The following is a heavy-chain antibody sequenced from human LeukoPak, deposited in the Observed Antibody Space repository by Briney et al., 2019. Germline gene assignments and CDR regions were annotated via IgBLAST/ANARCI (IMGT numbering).Heavy chain of an antibody. Sequence: ASVKVSCKASGYTFTSYGISWVRQAPGQGLEWMGWISAYNGKINYAPKFQGRVTMTTDTSTSTAYMDLRSLRSDDTAVYYCTRDGPDYGDYINFDYWGQGTLVTVSS. CDR1: GYTFTSYG. J-gene: IGHJ4*02. CDR2: ISAYNGKI. V-gene: IGHV1-18*04. D-gene: IGHD4-17*01. CDR3: TRDGPDYGDYINFDY.